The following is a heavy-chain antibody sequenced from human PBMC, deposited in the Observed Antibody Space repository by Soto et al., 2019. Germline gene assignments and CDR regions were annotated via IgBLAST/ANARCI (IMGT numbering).Heavy chain of an antibody. J-gene: IGHJ4*02. CDR2: IIPFFGTA. V-gene: IGHV1-69*01. D-gene: IGHD5-18*01. CDR1: GGTFSNYA. Sequence: QVQLVQSGAEVKKPGSSVKVSCKASGGTFSNYAINWVRQAPGQGLEWMGGIIPFFGTANHAQKFQGRVTITADESTSTAYMELSSLRSDDTAVYYCARGPGAYNYFDYWGQGTLVTVSS. CDR3: ARGPGAYNYFDY.